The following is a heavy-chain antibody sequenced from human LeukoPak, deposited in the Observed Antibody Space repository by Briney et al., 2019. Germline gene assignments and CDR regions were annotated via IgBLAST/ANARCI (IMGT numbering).Heavy chain of an antibody. J-gene: IGHJ4*02. Sequence: GESLKIYCQCSGYSFTSYWIGWVRQMPGKGLEWMGIIYPGDSDTRYSPSFQGQVTISADKSSSTAYLQWSSLKASDTAMYYCASLSSSWPLDFDYWGQGTLVTVSS. CDR3: ASLSSSWPLDFDY. D-gene: IGHD6-13*01. V-gene: IGHV5-51*01. CDR2: IYPGDSDT. CDR1: GYSFTSYW.